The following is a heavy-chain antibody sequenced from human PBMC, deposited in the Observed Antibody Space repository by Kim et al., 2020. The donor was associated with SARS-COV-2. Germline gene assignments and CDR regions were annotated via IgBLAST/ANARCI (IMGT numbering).Heavy chain of an antibody. CDR3: ARTRINYDFWSGYYLPGGGWFDP. V-gene: IGHV2-70*01. Sequence: SGPTLVNPTQTLTLTCTFSGFSLSTSGMCVSWIRQPPGKALEWLALIDWDDDKYYSTSLKTRLTISKDTSKNQVVLTMTNMDPVDTATYYCARTRINYDFWSGYYLPGGGWFDPWGQGTLVTVSS. D-gene: IGHD3-3*01. CDR2: IDWDDDK. CDR1: GFSLSTSGMC. J-gene: IGHJ5*02.